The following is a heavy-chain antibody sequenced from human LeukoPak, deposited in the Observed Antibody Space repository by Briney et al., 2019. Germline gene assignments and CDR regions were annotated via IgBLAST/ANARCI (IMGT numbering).Heavy chain of an antibody. V-gene: IGHV4-59*01. CDR3: ARGGGLFDY. D-gene: IGHD3-10*01. Sequence: SETLSLTCNVSGGSINNYYWSWLRQPPGKGLEWIGYTYFTGGTNYNPSLKSRVTMSIDTSKNQFSLKLNSVTAADTAFYYCARGGGLFDYWGQVSLVTVSS. CDR1: GGSINNYY. CDR2: TYFTGGT. J-gene: IGHJ4*02.